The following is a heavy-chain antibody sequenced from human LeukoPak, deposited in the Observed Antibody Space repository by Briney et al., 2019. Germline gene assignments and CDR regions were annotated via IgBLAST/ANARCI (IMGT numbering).Heavy chain of an antibody. CDR1: GFTFSSYG. CDR3: AKAPVGYSSSWYDYYYYYMDV. J-gene: IGHJ6*03. D-gene: IGHD6-13*01. CDR2: IKQDGSEK. V-gene: IGHV3-7*01. Sequence: GGSLRLSCAASGFTFSSYGMSWVRQAPGKGLEWVANIKQDGSEKYYVDSVKGRFTISRDNAKNSLYLQMNSLRAEDTAVYYCAKAPVGYSSSWYDYYYYYMDVWGKGTTVTVSS.